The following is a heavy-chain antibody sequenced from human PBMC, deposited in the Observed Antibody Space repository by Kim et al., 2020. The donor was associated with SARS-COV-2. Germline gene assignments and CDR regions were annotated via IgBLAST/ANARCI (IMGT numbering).Heavy chain of an antibody. CDR2: FDPEDGET. CDR1: GYTLTELS. D-gene: IGHD6-6*01. J-gene: IGHJ6*02. Sequence: ASVKVSCKVSGYTLTELSMHWVRQAPGKGLEWMGGFDPEDGETIYAQKFQGRVTMTEDTSTDTAYMELSSLRSEDTAVYYCATGTAARPLPEYGMDVWGQGTTVTVSS. V-gene: IGHV1-24*01. CDR3: ATGTAARPLPEYGMDV.